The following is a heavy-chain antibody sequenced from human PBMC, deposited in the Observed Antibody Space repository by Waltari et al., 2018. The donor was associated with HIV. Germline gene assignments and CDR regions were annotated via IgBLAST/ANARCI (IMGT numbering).Heavy chain of an antibody. V-gene: IGHV1-2*02. CDR2: INPCSGGT. D-gene: IGHD3-10*01. CDR3: AKTYYGPTSYYNVGAFDV. J-gene: IGHJ3*01. CDR1: GYNFNSFY. Sequence: VQLVQSGAQVKEPGDSVKVSCRASGYNFNSFYLHWVRQAPVQGLQWVGFINPCSGGTNYEQKFRGRVTLTRDTSIDTSFMELTGLGSDDTAVYYCAKTYYGPTSYYNVGAFDVWGQGTMVSVSS.